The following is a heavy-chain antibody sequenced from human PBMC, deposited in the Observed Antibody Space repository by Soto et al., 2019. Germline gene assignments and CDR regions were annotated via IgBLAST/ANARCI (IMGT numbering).Heavy chain of an antibody. V-gene: IGHV3-53*01. CDR2: FYSGGST. Sequence: EVQLVESGGGLLQPGGSLRLSCAASGFTGSSNYMSWVRQAPGKGLECVSVFYSGGSTYYADSVKGRFTISRNNSKNTLYIQMTSVRAEDTGVYYCARAGPVWYFDLWGRGTLVTVSS. CDR1: GFTGSSNY. CDR3: ARAGPVWYFDL. J-gene: IGHJ2*01.